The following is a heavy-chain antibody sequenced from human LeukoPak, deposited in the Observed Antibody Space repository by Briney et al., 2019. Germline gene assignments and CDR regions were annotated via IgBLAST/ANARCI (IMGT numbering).Heavy chain of an antibody. CDR3: AKSDWFDP. J-gene: IGHJ5*02. V-gene: IGHV3-74*03. Sequence: GGSLRLSCETSGFTLKNYWMSWLRRAPGKGLEWVSRSKYDGSTAMYAESVKGRFTISGDNARGTLYLQMNSLRVDDTAVYYCAKSDWFDPCGRGILVTVSS. CDR1: GFTLKNYW. CDR2: SKYDGSTA.